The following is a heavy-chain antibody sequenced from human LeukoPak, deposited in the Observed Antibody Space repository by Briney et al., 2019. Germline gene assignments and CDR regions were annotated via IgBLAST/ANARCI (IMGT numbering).Heavy chain of an antibody. CDR3: ASPIVGVSTGGN. Sequence: PGGSLRLSCAASGFTVSSKYMSWVRQAPGKGLEWVSVIYSGGSTYYADSVKGRFTICRDNSKNTLYLQMNSLRAEDTAVYYCASPIVGVSTGGNSGQRTLVTVSS. CDR2: IYSGGST. CDR1: GFTVSSKY. V-gene: IGHV3-53*01. D-gene: IGHD1-26*01. J-gene: IGHJ4*02.